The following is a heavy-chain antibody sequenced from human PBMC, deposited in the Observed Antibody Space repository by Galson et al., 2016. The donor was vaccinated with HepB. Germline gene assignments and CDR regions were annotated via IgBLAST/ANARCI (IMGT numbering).Heavy chain of an antibody. CDR2: IIPIFDPT. CDR3: AREGEGYCSSNSCYNWFDS. D-gene: IGHD2-2*01. CDR1: GDTFSTYT. Sequence: SVKVSCKASGDTFSTYTINWVRQAPGQGLEWMGRIIPIFDPTNYAQKFQDRVTITADKSTSTAYMELSSLRSEDTAVYYCAREGEGYCSSNSCYNWFDSWGQGTLVTVSS. V-gene: IGHV1-69*08. J-gene: IGHJ5*01.